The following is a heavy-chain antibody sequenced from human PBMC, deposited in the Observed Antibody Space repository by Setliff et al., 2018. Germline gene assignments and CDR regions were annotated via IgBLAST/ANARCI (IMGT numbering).Heavy chain of an antibody. D-gene: IGHD6-6*01. Sequence: ASVKVSCKASGYTFTNYDINWVRQAPGQGLEWMGWINPKRGYTGYVQKFQGRASMTTNTSISTVYMELNSLRSDDTAVYYCARSVEKGLESWFDPWGQGTLVTVSS. CDR2: INPKRGYT. CDR1: GYTFTNYD. CDR3: ARSVEKGLESWFDP. J-gene: IGHJ5*02. V-gene: IGHV1-8*02.